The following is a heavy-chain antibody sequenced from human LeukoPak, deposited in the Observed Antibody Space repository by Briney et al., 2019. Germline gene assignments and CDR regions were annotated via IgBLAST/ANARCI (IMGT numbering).Heavy chain of an antibody. Sequence: GGSLRLSCAASGFPFSSYWMAWVRQAPGKGLEWVASIKQDRGETFYVDSVKGRFTISRDNAKNSLYLQMNSLRAEDTAVYYCTREDHSNYNYWGQGILVTVSS. CDR3: TREDHSNYNY. V-gene: IGHV3-7*01. CDR2: IKQDRGET. CDR1: GFPFSSYW. J-gene: IGHJ4*02. D-gene: IGHD4-11*01.